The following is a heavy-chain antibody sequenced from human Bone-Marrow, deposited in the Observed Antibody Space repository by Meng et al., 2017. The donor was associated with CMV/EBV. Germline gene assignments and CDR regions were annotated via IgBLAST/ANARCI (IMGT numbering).Heavy chain of an antibody. CDR3: ATVGEYPYYFDY. D-gene: IGHD2-2*01. CDR1: GYTRTELS. Sequence: QGHLVQSGAEVKKPGASVKVSCKVSGYTRTELSCHWVRQAPGKGLEWMGGFDPEDGETIYAQKFQGRVTMTEDTSTDTAYMELSSLRSEDTAVYYCATVGEYPYYFDYWGQGTLVTVSS. V-gene: IGHV1-24*01. CDR2: FDPEDGET. J-gene: IGHJ4*02.